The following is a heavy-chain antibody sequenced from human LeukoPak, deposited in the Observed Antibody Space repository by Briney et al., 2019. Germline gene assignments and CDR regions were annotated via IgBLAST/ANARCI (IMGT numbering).Heavy chain of an antibody. CDR1: GITLSNYG. V-gene: IGHV3-23*01. CDR2: ISDSGGST. CDR3: AKRGVVIRVILVGFHKEAYYFES. J-gene: IGHJ4*02. Sequence: GGSLRLSCAVSGITLSNYGMSWVRQPPGKGLEWDAGISDSGGSTNYADSVKGRFTIARDNRNNTLYLQMNSLRAEDTAVYFCAKRGVVIRVILVGFHKEAYYFESWGQGALVTVSS. D-gene: IGHD3/OR15-3a*01.